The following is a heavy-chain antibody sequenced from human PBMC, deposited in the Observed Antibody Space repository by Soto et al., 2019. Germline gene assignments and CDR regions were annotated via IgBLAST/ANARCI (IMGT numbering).Heavy chain of an antibody. CDR1: GGSISSSNW. CDR3: ARAAERYYAFYGMDV. Sequence: PSETLSLTCAVSGGSISSSNWWSWVRQPPGKGLEWIGEIYHSGSTNYNPSLKSRVTISVDKSKNQFSLKLSSVTAADTAVYYCARAAERYYAFYGMDVWGQGTTVTVSS. D-gene: IGHD3-3*01. CDR2: IYHSGST. J-gene: IGHJ6*02. V-gene: IGHV4-4*02.